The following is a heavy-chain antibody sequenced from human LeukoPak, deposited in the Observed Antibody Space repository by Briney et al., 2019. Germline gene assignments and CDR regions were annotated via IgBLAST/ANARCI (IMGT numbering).Heavy chain of an antibody. CDR3: ARRHGRCSDGSCYYPDY. D-gene: IGHD2-15*01. CDR1: GYTFTSYD. Sequence: ASVKVSCKASGYTFTSYDINWVRQATGQGLEWMGWMNPNSGNTGYAQKFQGRVTMARNSSITTAYMELSSLRSEDTAVYYCARRHGRCSDGSCYYPDYWGQGTLVTVSS. J-gene: IGHJ4*02. CDR2: MNPNSGNT. V-gene: IGHV1-8*01.